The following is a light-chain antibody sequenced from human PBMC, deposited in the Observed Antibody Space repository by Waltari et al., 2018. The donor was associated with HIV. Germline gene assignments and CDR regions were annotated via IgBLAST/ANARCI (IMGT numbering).Light chain of an antibody. Sequence: SYELTQPPSVSVSPGQTATIPCPGDQLGDKYVFWYQQKPAQSPVLVITQDIKRPSGIPARFSASNSGNTAALTISAAQAMDEADYYCQAWDSSTAVFGTGTKVTVL. CDR1: QLGDKY. CDR3: QAWDSSTAV. J-gene: IGLJ1*01. V-gene: IGLV3-1*01. CDR2: QDI.